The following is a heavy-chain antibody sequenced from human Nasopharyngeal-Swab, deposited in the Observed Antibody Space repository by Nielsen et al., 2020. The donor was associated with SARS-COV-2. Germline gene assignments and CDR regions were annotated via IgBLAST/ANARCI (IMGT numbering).Heavy chain of an antibody. D-gene: IGHD3-3*01. V-gene: IGHV3-7*01. CDR3: AREPGLRFFDYYYYYYMDV. CDR1: GFTLSSYW. Sequence: GESLKITCAASGFTLSSYWMSWVRQAPGKGLKWVANIKQDGSEKYDVDSVKGRFTISRDNAKNSLYLQMNSLRAEDTAVYYCAREPGLRFFDYYYYYYMDVWGKGTTVTVSS. J-gene: IGHJ6*03. CDR2: IKQDGSEK.